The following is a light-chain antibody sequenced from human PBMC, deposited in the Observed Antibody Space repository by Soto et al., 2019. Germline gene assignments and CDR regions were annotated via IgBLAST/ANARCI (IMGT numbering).Light chain of an antibody. CDR2: TVS. Sequence: DIEMTQSPSFVSASLGDRVTLSCRASQDIGRRLAWLQQKPGKAPRLLTQTVSTLKVGVPARFSGSGSATEFTLTISILDHDDFATYYCLQVANFPRTFGQGTTVDLK. CDR3: LQVANFPRT. V-gene: IGKV1-12*01. J-gene: IGKJ1*01. CDR1: QDIGRR.